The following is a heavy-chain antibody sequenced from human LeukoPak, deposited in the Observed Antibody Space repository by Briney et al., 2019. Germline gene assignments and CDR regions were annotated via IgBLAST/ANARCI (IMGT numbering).Heavy chain of an antibody. D-gene: IGHD3-9*01. CDR2: IYPGDSDT. Sequence: GEPLNISCKGSGYSFTSYWIGWVRQMPGKGLEWMGIIYPGDSDTRYSPSFQGQVTISADKSISTAYLQWSSLKASDTAMYYCARQEGKYFDILTGYYNLYYFDGWGQGTLVTVS. J-gene: IGHJ4*02. CDR3: ARQEGKYFDILTGYYNLYYFDG. V-gene: IGHV5-51*01. CDR1: GYSFTSYW.